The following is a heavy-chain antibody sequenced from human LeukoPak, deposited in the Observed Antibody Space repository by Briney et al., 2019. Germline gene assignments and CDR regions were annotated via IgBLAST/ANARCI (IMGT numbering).Heavy chain of an antibody. CDR2: IYYSGST. Sequence: SETLSLTCTVSGGSISSYYWSWIRQPPGKGLEWIGYIYYSGSTNYNPSLKSRVTISVDTSKNQLSLKLSSVTAADTAVYYCAREEGSARPIDYWGQGTLVTVSS. CDR3: AREEGSARPIDY. CDR1: GGSISSYY. V-gene: IGHV4-59*01. J-gene: IGHJ4*02. D-gene: IGHD6-6*01.